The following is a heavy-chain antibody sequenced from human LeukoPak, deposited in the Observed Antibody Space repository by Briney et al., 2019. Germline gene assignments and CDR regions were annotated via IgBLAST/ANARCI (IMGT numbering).Heavy chain of an antibody. Sequence: ASVKVSCKASGGTFSSYAISWVRQAPGQGLEWMGRIIPILGIANYAQKFQGRVTITADKSTSTAYMELRSLRSDDTAVYYCARVPGPDFWSGYYYYYYYGMDVWGQGTTVTVSS. D-gene: IGHD3-3*01. J-gene: IGHJ6*02. CDR1: GGTFSSYA. CDR2: IIPILGIA. CDR3: ARVPGPDFWSGYYYYYYYGMDV. V-gene: IGHV1-69*04.